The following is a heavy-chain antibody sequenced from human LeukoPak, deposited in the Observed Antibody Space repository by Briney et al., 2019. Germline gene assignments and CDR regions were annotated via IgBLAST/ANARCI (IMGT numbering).Heavy chain of an antibody. V-gene: IGHV3-7*01. Sequence: PGGSLRLSCAASGSTFSSYWMSWVRQAPGKGLEWVANIKQDGSEKYYVDSVKGRFTISRDNAKNSLYLQMNSLRAEDTAVYYCAREADIVLMVYDYWGQGTLVTVSS. J-gene: IGHJ4*02. CDR2: IKQDGSEK. CDR3: AREADIVLMVYDY. CDR1: GSTFSSYW. D-gene: IGHD2-8*01.